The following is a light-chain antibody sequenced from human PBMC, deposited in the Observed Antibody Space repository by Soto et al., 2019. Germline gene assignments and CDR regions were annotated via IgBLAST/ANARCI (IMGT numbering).Light chain of an antibody. CDR2: EGN. CDR1: RSDVGNYNL. Sequence: QSALTQPASVSGSPGQSITISCTGTRSDVGNYNLVSWYQQHPGKAPKLIIYEGNKRPSGVSNRFSGSKSGNMVSLTISGLQAEDEADYYCCSYAGSITLYVFGTGTKVTVL. J-gene: IGLJ1*01. V-gene: IGLV2-23*01. CDR3: CSYAGSITLYV.